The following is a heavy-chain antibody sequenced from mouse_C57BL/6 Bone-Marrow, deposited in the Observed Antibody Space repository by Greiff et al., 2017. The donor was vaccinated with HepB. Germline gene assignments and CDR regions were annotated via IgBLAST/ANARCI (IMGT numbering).Heavy chain of an antibody. CDR2: INPYNGGT. Sequence: VHVKQSGPVLVKPGASVKMSCKASGYTFTDYYMNWVKQSHGKSLEWIGVINPYNGGTSYNQKFKGKATLTVDKSSSTAYMELNSLTSEDSAVYYCARTYYGFAYWGQGTLVTVSA. J-gene: IGHJ3*01. V-gene: IGHV1-19*01. CDR1: GYTFTDYY. D-gene: IGHD2-10*01. CDR3: ARTYYGFAY.